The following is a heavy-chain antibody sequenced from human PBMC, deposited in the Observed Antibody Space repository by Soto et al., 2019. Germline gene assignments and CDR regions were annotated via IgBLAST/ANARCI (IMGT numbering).Heavy chain of an antibody. CDR3: ARLRIATNNYKWFDP. J-gene: IGHJ5*02. D-gene: IGHD2-21*01. CDR2: IYVTGAV. CDR1: GAALNSGNYY. V-gene: IGHV4-31*03. Sequence: SETLSLTFSVSGAALNSGNYYWSWIRQVPGKGLEWIGHIYVTGAVDYNPSLRDRITISQDTSERQFSLNLRLVTAADTAVYYCARLRIATNNYKWFDPWGQGTLVTVSS.